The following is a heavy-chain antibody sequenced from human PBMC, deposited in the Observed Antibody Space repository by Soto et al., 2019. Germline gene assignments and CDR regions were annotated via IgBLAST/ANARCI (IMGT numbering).Heavy chain of an antibody. CDR1: GFSLSTSGVG. D-gene: IGHD2-15*01. Sequence: QITLKESGPTLVKPTQTLTLTCTFSGFSLSTSGVGVAWIRQPPGKALESLALIYWDDDKRYRLSLASRLTVTQDTSKTQLLLTMTTMDSGDTATYYCAYLTFSVGICYWFSFCGMDVGGPGTTVTVSS. J-gene: IGHJ6*01. CDR3: AYLTFSVGICYWFSFCGMDV. V-gene: IGHV2-5*02. CDR2: IYWDDDK.